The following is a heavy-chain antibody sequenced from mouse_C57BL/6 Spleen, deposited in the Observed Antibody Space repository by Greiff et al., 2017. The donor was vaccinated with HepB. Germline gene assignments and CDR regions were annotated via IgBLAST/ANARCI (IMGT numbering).Heavy chain of an antibody. CDR2: INPNNGCT. D-gene: IGHD2-4*01. CDR3: ALYDYDGPWFAY. J-gene: IGHJ3*01. Sequence: VQLQQSGPELVKPGASVKIPCKASGYTFTDYNMDWVKQSHGKSLEWIGDINPNNGCTIYNQKFKGKATLTVDKSSSTAYMELRSLTSEDTAVYYCALYDYDGPWFAYWGQGTLVTVSA. V-gene: IGHV1-18*01. CDR1: GYTFTDYN.